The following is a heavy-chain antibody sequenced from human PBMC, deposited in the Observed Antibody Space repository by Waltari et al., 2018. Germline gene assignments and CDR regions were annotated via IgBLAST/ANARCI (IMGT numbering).Heavy chain of an antibody. Sequence: QVQLQESGPGLVKPSETLSLTCTVSGGSISSYYWSWIRQPPGKGLEWIGYIYYSGSTNHNPSLKSRVTISVDTSKNQFSLKLSSVTAADTAVYYCARLLGYCSGGSCYVDYWGQGTLVTVSS. V-gene: IGHV4-59*01. CDR1: GGSISSYY. D-gene: IGHD2-15*01. J-gene: IGHJ4*02. CDR2: IYYSGST. CDR3: ARLLGYCSGGSCYVDY.